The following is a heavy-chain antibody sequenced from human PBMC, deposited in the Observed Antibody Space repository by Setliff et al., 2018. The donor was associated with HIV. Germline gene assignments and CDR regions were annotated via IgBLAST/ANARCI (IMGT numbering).Heavy chain of an antibody. Sequence: SETLSLTCTVSGGSISNSRYYWSWIRQPPGKGLEWIGSIYYSGSTNYNPSLKSRVTISVDTSKNQFSLKLSSVTAADTAVYYCARDSGYSGYVDYWGQGTLVTVSS. V-gene: IGHV4-39*07. D-gene: IGHD5-12*01. CDR1: GGSISNSRYY. J-gene: IGHJ4*02. CDR3: ARDSGYSGYVDY. CDR2: IYYSGST.